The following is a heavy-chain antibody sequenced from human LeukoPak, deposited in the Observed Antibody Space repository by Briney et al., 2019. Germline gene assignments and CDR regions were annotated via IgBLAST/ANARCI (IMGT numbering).Heavy chain of an antibody. CDR2: IYHSGST. J-gene: IGHJ3*02. CDR3: ARSDGYGLVGI. Sequence: SETLSLTCAVSGASITSNNWWSWVRQPPGKGLEWIGEIYHSGSTNYNPSLKSRVTISVDKSKNYFSLNLSSVTAADTAVYYCARSDGYGLVGIWGQGTMVTVSS. D-gene: IGHD3-10*01. CDR1: GASITSNNW. V-gene: IGHV4-4*02.